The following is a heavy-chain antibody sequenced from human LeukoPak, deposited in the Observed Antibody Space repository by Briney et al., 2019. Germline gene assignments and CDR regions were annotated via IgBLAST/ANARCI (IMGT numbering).Heavy chain of an antibody. Sequence: SETLSLTCTGSGGSISSYYWSWIRQPAGKGLEWIGRIYTSGSTNYNPSLKSRVTMSVDTSKNQFSLKLSSVTAADTAVYYCARGRRITMVRGVSRVNPFDIWGQGTMVTVSS. V-gene: IGHV4-4*07. CDR2: IYTSGST. CDR1: GGSISSYY. J-gene: IGHJ3*02. D-gene: IGHD3-10*01. CDR3: ARGRRITMVRGVSRVNPFDI.